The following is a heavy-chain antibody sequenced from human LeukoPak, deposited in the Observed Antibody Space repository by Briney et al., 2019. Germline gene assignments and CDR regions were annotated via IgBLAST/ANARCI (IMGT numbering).Heavy chain of an antibody. D-gene: IGHD1-20*01. V-gene: IGHV4-34*01. CDR2: INHSGST. CDR1: GGSFSGYY. J-gene: IGHJ4*02. Sequence: SETLSLTCAAYGGSFSGYYWSRIRQPPGKGLEWIGEINHSGSTNYNPSLKSRVTISVGTSKKQFSLKLNSVTAADTAVYYCAREHLTGRGYFDYWGQGTLVTVSS. CDR3: AREHLTGRGYFDY.